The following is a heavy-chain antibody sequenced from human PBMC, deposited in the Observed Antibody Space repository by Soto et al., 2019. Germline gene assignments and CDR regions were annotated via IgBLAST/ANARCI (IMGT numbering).Heavy chain of an antibody. CDR3: ARYLRFHDSSGYYYAP. Sequence: QVQLVESGGGVVQPGRSLRLSCAASGFTFSSYGMHWVRQAPGKGLEWVAVIWYDGSNKYYADSVKGRFTISRDNSKNTLYLQMNSLRAEDTAVYYCARYLRFHDSSGYYYAPWGQGTLVTVSS. CDR2: IWYDGSNK. CDR1: GFTFSSYG. V-gene: IGHV3-33*01. J-gene: IGHJ5*02. D-gene: IGHD3-22*01.